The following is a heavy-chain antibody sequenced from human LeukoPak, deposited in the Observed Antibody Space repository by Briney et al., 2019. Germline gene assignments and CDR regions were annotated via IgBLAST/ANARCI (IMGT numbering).Heavy chain of an antibody. Sequence: GGSLRLSCAASGFTFSSYSMNWVRQAPGQGLEWVSYISGSSSNIYYADSVKGRFTISRDNAKNSLYLQMNSLRAEDTAVYYCARGKTAASGVFDYWGQGILVTVSS. D-gene: IGHD6-13*01. CDR3: ARGKTAASGVFDY. CDR1: GFTFSSYS. CDR2: ISGSSSNI. J-gene: IGHJ4*02. V-gene: IGHV3-48*01.